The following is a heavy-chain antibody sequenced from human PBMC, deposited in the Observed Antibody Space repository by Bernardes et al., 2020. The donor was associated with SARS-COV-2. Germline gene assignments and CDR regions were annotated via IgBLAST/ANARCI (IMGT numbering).Heavy chain of an antibody. CDR2: IYYSGST. V-gene: IGHV4-39*01. CDR3: ARHLGGLGSGWYLTLWYFDL. CDR1: GGSITTTTYH. Sequence: SETLSLTCTVSGGSITTTTYHWGWIRQPPGKGLEWIGSIYYSGSTYYNPSLKSRVTISVDTSKNQFSLKLSSVTAADTAVYYCARHLGGLGSGWYLTLWYFDLWGRGTLVTVSS. D-gene: IGHD6-19*01. J-gene: IGHJ2*01.